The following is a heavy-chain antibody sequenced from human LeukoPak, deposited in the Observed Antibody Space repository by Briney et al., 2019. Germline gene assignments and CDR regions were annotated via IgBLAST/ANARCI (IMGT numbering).Heavy chain of an antibody. V-gene: IGHV4-34*01. D-gene: IGHD4-17*01. CDR3: ARTPYGDYPDD. CDR2: INHSGSA. Sequence: SETLSLTCAVYGGSFSGYYWSWIRQPPGKGLEWIGEINHSGSANYNPSLKSRVTISVDTSKDQFSLKLSSVTAADTAVYYCARTPYGDYPDDWGQGTLVTVSS. J-gene: IGHJ4*02. CDR1: GGSFSGYY.